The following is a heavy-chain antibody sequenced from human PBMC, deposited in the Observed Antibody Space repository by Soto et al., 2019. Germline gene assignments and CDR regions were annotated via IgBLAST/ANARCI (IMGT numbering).Heavy chain of an antibody. Sequence: SVKVSCKASGGTFSSYAISWVRQAPGQGLEWMGGIIPIFGTANYAQKFQGRVTITADESTSTAYMELSSLRSEDTAVYYCATPLGGGNSLYYFAYCGQGTLVTVSS. V-gene: IGHV1-69*13. CDR3: ATPLGGGNSLYYFAY. CDR1: GGTFSSYA. D-gene: IGHD2-21*02. J-gene: IGHJ4*02. CDR2: IIPIFGTA.